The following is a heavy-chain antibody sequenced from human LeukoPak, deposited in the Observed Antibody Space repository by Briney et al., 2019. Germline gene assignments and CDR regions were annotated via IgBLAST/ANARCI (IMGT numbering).Heavy chain of an antibody. Sequence: SVKVSCKASGYTFTSYGISWVRQAPGQGLEWMGWISAYNGNTNYAQTPQGRVTMSTDTSTSTAYMELRSLRSDDTAVYYCARDHVRYDFWRGEFYYYYYYMDVWGKGTTVTVSS. V-gene: IGHV1-18*01. CDR3: ARDHVRYDFWRGEFYYYYYYMDV. CDR2: ISAYNGNT. CDR1: GYTFTSYG. D-gene: IGHD3-3*01. J-gene: IGHJ6*03.